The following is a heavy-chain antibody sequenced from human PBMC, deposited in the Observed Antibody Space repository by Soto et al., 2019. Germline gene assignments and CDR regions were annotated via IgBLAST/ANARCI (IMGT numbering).Heavy chain of an antibody. Sequence: PVGSLRLSCAASGFTVSSNYMSWVRQAPGKGLEWVSVIYSGGSTYYADSVKGRFTISRDNPKNTLYLQMNSLRAEDTAVYYCARGLAYGDDAFDIWGQGTMVTVSS. CDR2: IYSGGST. CDR1: GFTVSSNY. D-gene: IGHD3-10*01. V-gene: IGHV3-53*01. J-gene: IGHJ3*02. CDR3: ARGLAYGDDAFDI.